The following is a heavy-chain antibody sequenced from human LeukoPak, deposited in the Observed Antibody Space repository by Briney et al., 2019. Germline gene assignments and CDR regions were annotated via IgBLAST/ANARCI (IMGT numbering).Heavy chain of an antibody. V-gene: IGHV1-8*03. CDR3: ARVDGSPDY. Sequence: ASVKVSCKASGYTFTKFDINWVRQATGQGLEWMGWVNLKSGYTGYAQKFQGRLTITRDTSINTAYMELSSLRSEDTAVYYCARVDGSPDYWGQGTLVTVSS. CDR2: VNLKSGYT. D-gene: IGHD2-15*01. J-gene: IGHJ4*02. CDR1: GYTFTKFD.